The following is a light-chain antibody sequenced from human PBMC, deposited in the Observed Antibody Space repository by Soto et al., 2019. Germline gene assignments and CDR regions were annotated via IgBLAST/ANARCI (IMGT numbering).Light chain of an antibody. CDR3: SSYSSSSTVV. V-gene: IGLV2-14*01. CDR1: SSDVGGYNY. J-gene: IGLJ2*01. CDR2: DVS. Sequence: QSVLTQPASVSGSPVQSITISCTGTSSDVGGYNYVSGYQQHPGKAPKLMISDVSHRPSGVSNRFSGSKSGNLSSLTISGLQAEDEADYYCSSYSSSSTVVFGGGGQLTVL.